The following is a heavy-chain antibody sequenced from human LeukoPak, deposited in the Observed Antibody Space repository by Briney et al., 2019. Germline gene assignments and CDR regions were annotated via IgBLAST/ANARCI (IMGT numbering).Heavy chain of an antibody. CDR2: INPNSGGT. Sequence: ASVKVSCKASGYTFTGYYMHWVRQAPGQGLEWMGWINPNSGGTNYAQKFQGRVTMTRDTSISTAYMELSRLRSDDTAVYYCVPLYYYDSSGPNDYWGQGTLVTVSS. CDR1: GYTFTGYY. J-gene: IGHJ4*02. CDR3: VPLYYYDSSGPNDY. V-gene: IGHV1-2*02. D-gene: IGHD3-22*01.